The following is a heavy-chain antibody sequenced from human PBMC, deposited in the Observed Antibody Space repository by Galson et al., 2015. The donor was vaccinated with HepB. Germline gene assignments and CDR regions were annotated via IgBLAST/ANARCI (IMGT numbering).Heavy chain of an antibody. J-gene: IGHJ5*02. D-gene: IGHD6-19*01. CDR3: AISTQQWLVKKWFDP. CDR1: GGSISSTIYY. V-gene: IGHV4-39*01. CDR2: IYYSGST. Sequence: SETLSLTCTVSGGSISSTIYYWGWIRQPPGKGLEWIGSIYYSGSTYYNPSLKSRVTISVDTSKNQFSLKLSSVTAADTAVYYCAISTQQWLVKKWFDPWGQGTLVTVSS.